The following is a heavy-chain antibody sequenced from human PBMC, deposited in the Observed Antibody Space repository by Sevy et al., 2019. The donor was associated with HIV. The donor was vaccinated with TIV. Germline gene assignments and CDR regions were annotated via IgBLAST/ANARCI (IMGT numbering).Heavy chain of an antibody. CDR3: ARESGSNWYFDL. CDR1: GFTFSSYS. Sequence: GGSLGLSCAASGFTFSSYSMNWVRQAPGKGLEWVSSISSSSGYIYYADSVKGRFTISRDNSKNTLYLQMNSLRAEDTAVYYCARESGSNWYFDLWGRGTLVTVSS. CDR2: ISSSSGYI. J-gene: IGHJ2*01. V-gene: IGHV3-21*01. D-gene: IGHD1-26*01.